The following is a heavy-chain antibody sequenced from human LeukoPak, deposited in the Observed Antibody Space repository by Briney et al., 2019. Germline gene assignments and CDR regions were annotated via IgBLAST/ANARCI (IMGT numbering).Heavy chain of an antibody. D-gene: IGHD4-11*01. CDR3: ARGIRQYAKSYFDY. CDR2: ISSSGTTI. Sequence: GGSLRLSCAASGFTYSDHYMSWIRQAPGKGLEWLSYISSSGTTIYYTDSVKGRFTISRGNAKNSLYLQMNSLRAEDTAVYYCARGIRQYAKSYFDYWGQGTLVTVSS. CDR1: GFTYSDHY. J-gene: IGHJ4*02. V-gene: IGHV3-11*01.